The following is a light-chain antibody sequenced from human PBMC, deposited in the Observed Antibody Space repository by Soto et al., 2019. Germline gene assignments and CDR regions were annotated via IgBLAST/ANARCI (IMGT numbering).Light chain of an antibody. CDR3: QQRSNWLYT. J-gene: IGKJ2*01. Sequence: EIVLTQSPATLPLSPGERATLSCRASQSVSSYLAWYQQKPGQAPRLLIYDASNRATGIPARFSGSGSGTDFTLTISSLEPEDFAVYYCQQRSNWLYTFGQGTKVDIK. V-gene: IGKV3-11*01. CDR2: DAS. CDR1: QSVSSY.